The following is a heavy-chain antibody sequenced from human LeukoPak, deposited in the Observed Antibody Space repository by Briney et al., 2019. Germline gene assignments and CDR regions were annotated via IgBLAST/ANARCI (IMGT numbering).Heavy chain of an antibody. V-gene: IGHV3-30*02. CDR2: IRYDGSNK. CDR1: GFTFSSYA. J-gene: IGHJ4*02. Sequence: GGSLRLSCAASGFTFSSYAMHWVRQAPGKGLEWVAFIRYDGSNKYYADSVKGRFTISRDNSKNTLSLQMNSLRAEDTALYYCARGGYYDNSGASDYWGQGTLVSVSS. D-gene: IGHD3-22*01. CDR3: ARGGYYDNSGASDY.